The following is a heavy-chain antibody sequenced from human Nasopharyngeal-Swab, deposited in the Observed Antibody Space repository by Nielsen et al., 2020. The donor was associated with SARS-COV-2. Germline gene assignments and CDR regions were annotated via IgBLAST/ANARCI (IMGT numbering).Heavy chain of an antibody. CDR1: GFTFSSYD. J-gene: IGHJ6*02. Sequence: GWSLRLSCAASGFTFSSYDMHWVRQATGKGLEWVSAIGTAGDTYYPGSVKGRFTISRENAKNSLYLQMNSLRAGDTAVYYCARSRTAMTSPYYYYGMDVWGQGTTVTVSS. D-gene: IGHD5-18*01. CDR2: IGTAGDT. V-gene: IGHV3-13*01. CDR3: ARSRTAMTSPYYYYGMDV.